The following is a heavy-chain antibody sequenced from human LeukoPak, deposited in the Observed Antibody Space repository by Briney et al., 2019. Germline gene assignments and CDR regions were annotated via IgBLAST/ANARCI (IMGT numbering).Heavy chain of an antibody. CDR1: GASISNHY. Sequence: SETLSLTCTVSGASISNHYWSWIRQSPGKGLEWIGYVHHNGDTNYNPSLKSRVATSVDTSRNKFSLTLYCVSAADTAVYYCARGSTRADDYWGQGTLVTVSS. J-gene: IGHJ4*02. V-gene: IGHV4-59*11. CDR2: VHHNGDT. D-gene: IGHD2/OR15-2a*01. CDR3: ARGSTRADDY.